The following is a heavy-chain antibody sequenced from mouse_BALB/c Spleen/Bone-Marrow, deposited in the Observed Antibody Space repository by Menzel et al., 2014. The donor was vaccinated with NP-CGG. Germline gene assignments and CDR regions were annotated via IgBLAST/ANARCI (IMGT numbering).Heavy chain of an antibody. V-gene: IGHV5-9-3*01. D-gene: IGHD2-4*01. Sequence: EVQLVESGGGLVKPGGSLKLSCAASGFTFSSYAMSWVRQTPEKRLEWVATISSGGSYTYYPDSVKGRFTISRENAKNTLYLQMSSLRSEDTAMYYCARHGITRLLGYWGQGTTLTVSS. CDR1: GFTFSSYA. J-gene: IGHJ2*01. CDR3: ARHGITRLLGY. CDR2: ISSGGSYT.